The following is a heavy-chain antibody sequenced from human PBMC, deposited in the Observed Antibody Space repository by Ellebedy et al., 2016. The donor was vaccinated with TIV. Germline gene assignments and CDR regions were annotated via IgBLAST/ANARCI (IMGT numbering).Heavy chain of an antibody. CDR3: VRDLSTADYRDY. CDR2: INPIGGST. D-gene: IGHD4-11*01. V-gene: IGHV1-46*01. Sequence: ATVKVSCKASGYTFTSYFIYWVRQAPGQGLEWMGVINPIGGSTTYAQKFQGRVAMTRDTSTSTVYMELSSLRSEDTAVYYCVRDLSTADYRDYWGQGTLVTVSS. CDR1: GYTFTSYF. J-gene: IGHJ4*02.